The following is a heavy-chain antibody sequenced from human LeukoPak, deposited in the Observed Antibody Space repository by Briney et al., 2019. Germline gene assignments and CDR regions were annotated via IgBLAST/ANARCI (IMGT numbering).Heavy chain of an antibody. D-gene: IGHD6-13*01. CDR3: ARIGYSSSSLDY. V-gene: IGHV3-7*01. Sequence: GGSLRLSCAASGFTFSNYWMTWVRQAPGEGLEWVANINQDGSVIYYVDSLKGRFTISRDNAKKSVHLQMNSPRVEDTAVYYCARIGYSSSSLDYWGQGTLVTVSS. CDR1: GFTFSNYW. CDR2: INQDGSVI. J-gene: IGHJ4*02.